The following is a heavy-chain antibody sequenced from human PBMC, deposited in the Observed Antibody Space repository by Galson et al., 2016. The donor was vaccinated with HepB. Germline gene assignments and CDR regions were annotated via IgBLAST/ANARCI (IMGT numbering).Heavy chain of an antibody. V-gene: IGHV3-15*01. CDR2: IKSKSDGGTI. CDR1: GFAFSNAW. J-gene: IGHJ4*02. CDR3: TTGGDYYDILTGYFKSLWYFDY. Sequence: SPRLSCAASGFAFSNAWMSWVRQAPGSGLERVGRIKSKSDGGTIGYIAPVKGRLIISRDDSENTLFLQMNNLKTEDTAVYYCTTGGDYYDILTGYFKSLWYFDYWGQGALVTVAS. D-gene: IGHD3-9*01.